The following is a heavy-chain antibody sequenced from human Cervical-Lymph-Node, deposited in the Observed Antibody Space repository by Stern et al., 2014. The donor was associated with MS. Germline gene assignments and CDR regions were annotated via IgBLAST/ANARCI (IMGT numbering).Heavy chain of an antibody. CDR3: ARDGAVRGVLKRHYFDY. CDR2: ISFDGSDK. J-gene: IGHJ4*02. D-gene: IGHD3-10*01. Sequence: QVQLVESGGGVVQPGRSLRLSCAASGFTFSAYALHWVRQAPGKGLEWVAIISFDGSDKYYADSVKGRFTISRDNSKNTLYLQMNSLRGDDTAVYYCARDGAVRGVLKRHYFDYWGQGTLVTVSS. V-gene: IGHV3-30*04. CDR1: GFTFSAYA.